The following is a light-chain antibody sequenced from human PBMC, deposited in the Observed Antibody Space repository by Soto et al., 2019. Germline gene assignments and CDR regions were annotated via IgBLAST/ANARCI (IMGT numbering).Light chain of an antibody. V-gene: IGKV1-5*01. CDR3: QQYNSYPWT. CDR2: DAS. J-gene: IGKJ1*01. Sequence: DIHMTQSPSTLSASVGDRVTITCRASQSISSWLAWYQQKPGKDPKLLIYDASSLESGVPSRFSGSGSGTEVTLTISSLQTGDFATYYCQQYNSYPWTFGQGTRWIS. CDR1: QSISSW.